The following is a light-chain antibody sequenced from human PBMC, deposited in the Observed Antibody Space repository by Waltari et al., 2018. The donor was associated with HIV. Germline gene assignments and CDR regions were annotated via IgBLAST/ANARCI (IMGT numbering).Light chain of an antibody. J-gene: IGKJ5*01. V-gene: IGKV1-5*03. Sequence: DIHMTQSPSTLSAFIGDRVTITCRASQDVSNWLAWYQQKPGKAPKLLIHKASVLENGVSLRCSGSGFGTEFTLNIDSLEPDDFATYYCQQYNSDPSFGQGTRLEMK. CDR3: QQYNSDPS. CDR1: QDVSNW. CDR2: KAS.